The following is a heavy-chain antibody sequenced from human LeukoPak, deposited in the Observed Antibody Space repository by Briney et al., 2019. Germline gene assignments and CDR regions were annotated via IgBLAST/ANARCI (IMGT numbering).Heavy chain of an antibody. Sequence: PGGSLRLSCAVSGFTSDDYAMHWVRQAPGKGLEWVSLISGDGATTYYADSVKGRFTISRDNSKNSLYLQMNSLRTEDTALYYCAKTPPSYGRWGQGTLVTVSS. V-gene: IGHV3-43*02. CDR1: GFTSDDYA. CDR2: ISGDGATT. D-gene: IGHD1-14*01. J-gene: IGHJ4*02. CDR3: AKTPPSYGR.